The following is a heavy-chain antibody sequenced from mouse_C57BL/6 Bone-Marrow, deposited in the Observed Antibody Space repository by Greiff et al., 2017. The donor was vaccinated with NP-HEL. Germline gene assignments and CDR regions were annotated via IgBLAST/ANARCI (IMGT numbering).Heavy chain of an antibody. J-gene: IGHJ1*03. CDR1: GFTFSSYA. D-gene: IGHD1-1*01. CDR2: ISDGGSYT. Sequence: EVMLVESGGGLVKPGGSLKLSCAASGFTFSSYAMSWVRQTPEKRLEWVATISDGGSYTYYPDNVKGRFTISRANAKNNLYLQMSQLKSEDTAMYYCAREDYGSSYWYFDVWGTGTTVTVSS. CDR3: AREDYGSSYWYFDV. V-gene: IGHV5-4*01.